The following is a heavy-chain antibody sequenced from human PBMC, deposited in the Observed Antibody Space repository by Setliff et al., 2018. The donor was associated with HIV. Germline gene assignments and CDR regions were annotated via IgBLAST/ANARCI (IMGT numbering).Heavy chain of an antibody. J-gene: IGHJ4*02. CDR1: GGTFRGYG. CDR3: ARDRTQYYDSSGYTDY. D-gene: IGHD3-22*01. V-gene: IGHV1-18*01. CDR2: ISAYNGNT. Sequence: ASVKVSCKASGGTFRGYGISWVRQAPGQGLEWMGWISAYNGNTKYAQKLQGRVTMTTDTPTSTAYMELRSLRSDDTAVYYCARDRTQYYDSSGYTDYWGQGTLVTVSS.